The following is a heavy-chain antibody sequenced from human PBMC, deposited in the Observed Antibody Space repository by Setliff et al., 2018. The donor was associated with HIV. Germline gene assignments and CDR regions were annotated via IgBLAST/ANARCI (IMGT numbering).Heavy chain of an antibody. CDR2: ISGSGDGT. CDR1: GFTFSSYA. J-gene: IGHJ4*01. CDR3: ATLIEKTVFY. D-gene: IGHD3-16*01. Sequence: GGSLRLSCVVSGFTFSSYAMSWVRQAPGQGLEWVSIISGSGDGTYYADSVKGRFTISRDNAKNSLYLQMNNLRAEDTAAYYCATLIEKTVFYWGQGALVTVSS. V-gene: IGHV3-23*01.